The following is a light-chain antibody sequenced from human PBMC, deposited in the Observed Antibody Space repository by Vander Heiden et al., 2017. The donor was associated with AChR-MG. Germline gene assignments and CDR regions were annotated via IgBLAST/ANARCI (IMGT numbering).Light chain of an antibody. CDR3: QQYYSTWT. CDR1: HGISNS. J-gene: IGKJ1*01. CDR2: AAS. Sequence: DIQMTQSPSSLSASVGDRVTITCRASHGISNSLAWYQQKPGKAPKLLLYAASRLESGVPSRFSGSGSGTDYTLTISSLQPEDFATYYCQQYYSTWTFGQGTKVEIK. V-gene: IGKV1-NL1*01.